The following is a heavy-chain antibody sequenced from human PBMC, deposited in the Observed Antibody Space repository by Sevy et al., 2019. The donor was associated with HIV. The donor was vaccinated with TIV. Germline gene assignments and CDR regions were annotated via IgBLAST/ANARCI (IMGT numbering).Heavy chain of an antibody. V-gene: IGHV3-73*01. CDR3: TRPGEGYCSSTSCYTDNYYYYYGMDV. D-gene: IGHD2-2*02. Sequence: GGSLRLSCAASGFTFSGSAMHWVRQASGNGLEWVGRIRSKANSYATAYAASVKGRFTISRDDSKNTAYLQMNSLKTEDTAVYYCTRPGEGYCSSTSCYTDNYYYYYGMDVWGQRTTVTVSS. CDR2: IRSKANSYAT. J-gene: IGHJ6*02. CDR1: GFTFSGSA.